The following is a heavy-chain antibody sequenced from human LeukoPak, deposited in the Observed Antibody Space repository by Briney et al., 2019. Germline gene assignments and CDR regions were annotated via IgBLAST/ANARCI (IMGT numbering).Heavy chain of an antibody. J-gene: IGHJ4*02. CDR2: INHSGST. CDR1: GGSFSGYY. CDR3: ASYNWNDSGFDY. Sequence: SETLSLTCAVYGGSFSGYYWSWIRQSPGKGLEWIGEINHSGSTNYNPSLKSRVTISVDTSKNQFSLKLSSVTAADTAVYYCASYNWNDSGFDYWGQGTLVTVSS. D-gene: IGHD1-1*01. V-gene: IGHV4-34*01.